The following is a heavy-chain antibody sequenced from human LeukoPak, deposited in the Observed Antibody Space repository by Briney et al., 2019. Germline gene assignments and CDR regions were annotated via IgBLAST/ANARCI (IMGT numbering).Heavy chain of an antibody. CDR2: ISWNSGSI. V-gene: IGHV3-9*01. J-gene: IGHJ4*02. Sequence: PGGSLRLSCAASGFTFDDYAMHWVRQAPGKGLEWVSGISWNSGSIGYADSVKGRFTISRDNAKNSLYLQMNSLRAEDTAVYYCAKDFYDNSGSRYDYWGQGTLVTVSS. CDR3: AKDFYDNSGSRYDY. CDR1: GFTFDDYA. D-gene: IGHD3-22*01.